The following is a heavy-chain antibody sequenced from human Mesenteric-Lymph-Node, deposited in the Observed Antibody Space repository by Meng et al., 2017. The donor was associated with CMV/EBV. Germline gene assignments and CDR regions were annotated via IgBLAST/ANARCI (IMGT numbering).Heavy chain of an antibody. Sequence: SVKVSCKLSGYTFTGYYMHWVRQAPGQGLEWMGGIIPIFGTANYAQKFQGRVTITTDESTSTAYMELSSLRSEDTAVYYCASGGDIVVVPAANSYYYYGMDVWGQGTTVTVSS. CDR1: GYTFTGYY. D-gene: IGHD2-2*01. V-gene: IGHV1-69*05. CDR3: ASGGDIVVVPAANSYYYYGMDV. CDR2: IIPIFGTA. J-gene: IGHJ6*02.